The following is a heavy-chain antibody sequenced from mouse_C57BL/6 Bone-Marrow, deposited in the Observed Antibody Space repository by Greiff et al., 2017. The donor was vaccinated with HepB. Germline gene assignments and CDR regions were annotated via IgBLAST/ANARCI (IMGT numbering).Heavy chain of an antibody. CDR1: GYTFTSYW. Sequence: QVQLQQPGAELVKPGASVKLSCKASGYTFTSYWMQWVKQRPGQGLEWIGEIDPSDSYTNYNQKFKGKTTLTVDTSSSTAYMQLSSLTSEDSAVYDCAGDGYYFYYARDYGDRGTGVTVSA. J-gene: IGHJ4*01. CDR2: IDPSDSYT. CDR3: AGDGYYFYYARDY. D-gene: IGHD2-3*01. V-gene: IGHV1-50*01.